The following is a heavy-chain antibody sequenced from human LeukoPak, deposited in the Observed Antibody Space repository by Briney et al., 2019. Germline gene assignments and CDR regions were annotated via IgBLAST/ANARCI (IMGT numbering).Heavy chain of an antibody. CDR3: ARRRYCSSTSCHPIRD. J-gene: IGHJ4*02. Sequence: PGESLKISCKGSGYSFTSYWISWVRQLPGKGVEWMGRIDPSDSYTNYTPSFQAHLTISAYKSISTAYLQWSSLKASDTAMYYCARRRYCSSTSCHPIRDWGQGTLVTVSS. CDR2: IDPSDSYT. D-gene: IGHD2-2*01. CDR1: GYSFTSYW. V-gene: IGHV5-10-1*01.